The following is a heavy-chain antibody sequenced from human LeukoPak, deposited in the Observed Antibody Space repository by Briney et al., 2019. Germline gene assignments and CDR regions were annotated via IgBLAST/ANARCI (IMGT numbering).Heavy chain of an antibody. CDR3: ARGGDYYDSSGYHYAAAH. Sequence: ASVKVSCKSSGYTFASFGISWVRQAPGQGLEWMGIINPDVGSTTYAQKFQGRVTMTRDTSTTTVYMELSSPRSEDTAVYYCARGGDYYDSSGYHYAAAHWGQGTLVTVSS. J-gene: IGHJ4*02. V-gene: IGHV1-46*01. CDR1: GYTFASFG. D-gene: IGHD3-22*01. CDR2: INPDVGST.